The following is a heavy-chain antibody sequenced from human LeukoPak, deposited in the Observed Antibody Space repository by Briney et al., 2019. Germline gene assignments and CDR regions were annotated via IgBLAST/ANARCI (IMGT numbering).Heavy chain of an antibody. CDR2: ISSSSSYI. Sequence: GGALRLSCAASGFTFSSDSKNWGRQAPGKGLGGVSSISSSSSYIYYAVSVKGRFTICRDNAKNPLYAQMHSLRAEDTAVYYCARVGRYSYGYHEESDYWGQGTLVTVSS. CDR3: ARVGRYSYGYHEESDY. J-gene: IGHJ4*02. CDR1: GFTFSSDS. D-gene: IGHD5-18*01. V-gene: IGHV3-21*01.